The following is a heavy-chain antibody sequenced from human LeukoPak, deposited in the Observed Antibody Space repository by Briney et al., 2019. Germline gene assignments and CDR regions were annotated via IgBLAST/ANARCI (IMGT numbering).Heavy chain of an antibody. CDR3: ARGRGSLTY. D-gene: IGHD3-10*01. Sequence: PSETLSPTCTVSGGSISLYYWSWLRQPPGKGLEWIGYFYDTRSPKYNPSLERRVTISVDMSRNQFSLNLTSVTAADTAVYYCARGRGSLTYRGQGTLATVSS. J-gene: IGHJ4*02. CDR1: GGSISLYY. CDR2: FYDTRSP. V-gene: IGHV4-59*01.